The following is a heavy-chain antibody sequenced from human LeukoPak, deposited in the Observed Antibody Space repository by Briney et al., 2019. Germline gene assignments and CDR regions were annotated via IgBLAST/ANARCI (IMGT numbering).Heavy chain of an antibody. Sequence: GGSLRLSCEASGSTVNNNYMSWVRQAPGKGLEWVAIISNDGSRKYYAHSVEGRFTISRDNSKNTLYLQMDSLRAEDTAVYYCARDRAWNYFDYWGQGTLVTVSS. J-gene: IGHJ4*02. D-gene: IGHD3-3*01. V-gene: IGHV3-30*03. CDR2: ISNDGSRK. CDR1: GSTVNNNY. CDR3: ARDRAWNYFDY.